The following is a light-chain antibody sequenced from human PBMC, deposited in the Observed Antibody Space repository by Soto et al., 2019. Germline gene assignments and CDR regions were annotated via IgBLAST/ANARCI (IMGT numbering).Light chain of an antibody. CDR1: SSDVCGYNY. V-gene: IGLV2-14*01. CDR2: DVS. Sequence: QSALTQPASVSGSPGQSITISCTGTSSDVCGYNYVSWYQQHPGKAPKLMIYDVSNRPSGVSNRFSGSKSGNTAPLTISGLQAEDEADYYCSSYTSSSTLGVFGTGTKLTVL. J-gene: IGLJ1*01. CDR3: SSYTSSSTLGV.